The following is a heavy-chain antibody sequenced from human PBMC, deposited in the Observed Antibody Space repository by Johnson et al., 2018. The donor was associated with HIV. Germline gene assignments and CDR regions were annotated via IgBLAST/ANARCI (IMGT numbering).Heavy chain of an antibody. D-gene: IGHD3-16*01. CDR1: GFTFSTYA. CDR2: ISYDGSNK. CDR3: VKVRLLGEYPSYAFDV. Sequence: VQVVESGGGVVQPGGSLRLSCAASGFTFSTYAMNWVRKAPGKGLEWVAVISYDGSNKYSADSVKGRFTIARDDSKNTLYLQMRSLRAEDTAWYYCVKVRLLGEYPSYAFDVWGQGTMVTVSS. V-gene: IGHV3-30*14. J-gene: IGHJ3*01.